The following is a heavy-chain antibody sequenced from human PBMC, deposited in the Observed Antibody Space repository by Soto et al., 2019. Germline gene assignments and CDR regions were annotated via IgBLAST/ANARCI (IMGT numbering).Heavy chain of an antibody. D-gene: IGHD1-7*01. CDR2: VYYSGGT. CDR3: ARGGITGTYWYFDL. Sequence: WETLSPTCDVSGGSIDNSHSFWGWFRQPPGRGLEFLGSVYYSGGTYYNPSLKSRVTISVDTSKNQFSLKLSSVTAADTALYYCARGGITGTYWYFDLWGRGTLVTVSS. J-gene: IGHJ2*01. CDR1: GGSIDNSHSF. V-gene: IGHV4-39*07.